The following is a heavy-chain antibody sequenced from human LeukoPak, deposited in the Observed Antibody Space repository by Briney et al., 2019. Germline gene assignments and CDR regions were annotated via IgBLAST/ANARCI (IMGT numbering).Heavy chain of an antibody. J-gene: IGHJ4*02. V-gene: IGHV3-7*01. CDR1: GFIFGGYW. Sequence: GGSLGLSCAASGFIFGGYWMSWVRQAPGRGLEWVANTNPDGSIKYYVDSVNGRFTISRDNAKNSLYLQMNSLRAEDTAVYYCVSGFLQWLYWGQGTLVTVSS. CDR2: TNPDGSIK. CDR3: VSGFLQWLY. D-gene: IGHD3-3*01.